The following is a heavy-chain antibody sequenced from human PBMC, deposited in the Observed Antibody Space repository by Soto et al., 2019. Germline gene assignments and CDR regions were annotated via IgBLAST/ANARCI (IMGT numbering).Heavy chain of an antibody. CDR2: IYYSGST. D-gene: IGHD2-2*01. J-gene: IGHJ6*03. CDR3: ARLTAGCSSTSYYGYYYYYYMDV. Sequence: SETLSLTCTVSGGSISSYYWSWIRQPPGKGLEWIGYIYYSGSTNYNPSLKSRVTISVDTSKNQFSLKLSSVTAADTAVYYCARLTAGCSSTSYYGYYYYYYMDVWGKGTTVTVFS. V-gene: IGHV4-59*08. CDR1: GGSISSYY.